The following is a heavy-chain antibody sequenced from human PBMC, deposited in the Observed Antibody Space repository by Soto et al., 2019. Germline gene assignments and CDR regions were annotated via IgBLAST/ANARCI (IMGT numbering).Heavy chain of an antibody. D-gene: IGHD6-13*01. CDR2: ISGYNNNK. J-gene: IGHJ4*02. CDR3: ARVGAIAPAEGGY. Sequence: QIQLVQSGTEVREPGASVKVSCQASGYTFTSYGIIWVRQAPGQGLELMGWISGYNNNKNYAQKYQARVTMTTDTSTRTAYMELRSLRSDDTAVYYCARVGAIAPAEGGYWGQGTLVTVSS. CDR1: GYTFTSYG. V-gene: IGHV1-18*01.